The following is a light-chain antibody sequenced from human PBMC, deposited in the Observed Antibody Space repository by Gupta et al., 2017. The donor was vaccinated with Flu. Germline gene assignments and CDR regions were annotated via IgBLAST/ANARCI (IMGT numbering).Light chain of an antibody. Sequence: DIQMTQSPSSLSASVGDRVTITCRASQTMNSYINWYQQKPGKAPKLLIYGATSWQSEVTSRFSGRGYGTDFTLTSNRRQTEDCATEYWQHCYSSNTFGGGTKLEMK. CDR1: QTMNSY. V-gene: IGKV1-39*01. J-gene: IGKJ4*01. CDR2: GAT. CDR3: QHCYSSNT.